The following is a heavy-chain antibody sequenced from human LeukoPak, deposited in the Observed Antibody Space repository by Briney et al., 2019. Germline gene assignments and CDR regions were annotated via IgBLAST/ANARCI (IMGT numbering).Heavy chain of an antibody. CDR2: IYYSGST. CDR3: ASGFRSNLFDY. Sequence: SSETLSLTCTVSGGSISSGDYYWSWIRQPPGKGLEWIGYIYYSGSTYYNPSLKSRVTISVDTSKNQFSLKLRSVTAADTAVYYCASGFRSNLFDYWGQGTLVTVAS. V-gene: IGHV4-30-4*01. CDR1: GGSISSGDYY. D-gene: IGHD4-11*01. J-gene: IGHJ4*02.